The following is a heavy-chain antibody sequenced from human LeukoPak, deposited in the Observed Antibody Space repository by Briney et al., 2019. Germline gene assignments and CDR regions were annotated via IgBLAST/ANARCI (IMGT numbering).Heavy chain of an antibody. V-gene: IGHV4-39*01. CDR1: SGSIRDRYY. CDR2: QYYGSHT. Sequence: SETLSLTCSGSSGSIRDRYYWGWIRQPPGKGLEWIASQYYGSHTYYTPSLESRVTISLDASRNQFSLQLRSVTAADTAVYYCARHWGHNYYYGLGVWGQETSVIVAS. J-gene: IGHJ6*02. CDR3: ARHWGHNYYYGLGV. D-gene: IGHD3-16*01.